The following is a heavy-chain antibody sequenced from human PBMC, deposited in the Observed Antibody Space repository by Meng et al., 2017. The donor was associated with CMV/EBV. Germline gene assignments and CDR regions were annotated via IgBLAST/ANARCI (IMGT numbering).Heavy chain of an antibody. J-gene: IGHJ6*02. CDR2: ISSSGSTI. V-gene: IGHV3-48*03. Sequence: GGSLRLSCAASGFTFSSYEMNWVRQAPGKGLEWVSYISSSGSTIYYADSVKGRFTISRDNAKNSLYLQMNSLRAEDTAVYYCARGIYYDFWSGYQYGMDVWGQGTTVTVSS. D-gene: IGHD3-3*01. CDR1: GFTFSSYE. CDR3: ARGIYYDFWSGYQYGMDV.